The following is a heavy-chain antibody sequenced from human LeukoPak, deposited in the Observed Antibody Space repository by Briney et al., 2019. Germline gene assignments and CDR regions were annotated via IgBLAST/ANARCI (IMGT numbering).Heavy chain of an antibody. V-gene: IGHV4-59*01. CDR3: ARGVYIAAAQYGY. CDR1: VAPSVVTT. D-gene: IGHD6-13*01. CDR2: IYYSGTT. Sequence: PSGPCPSPALSLVAPSVVTTGAGSGSPQVRDWSGFIYYSGTTNYNPSLKSRVTISVDTSKNQFPLKLSSVTAADTAVYYCARGVYIAAAQYGYWGQGTLVTVSS. J-gene: IGHJ4*02.